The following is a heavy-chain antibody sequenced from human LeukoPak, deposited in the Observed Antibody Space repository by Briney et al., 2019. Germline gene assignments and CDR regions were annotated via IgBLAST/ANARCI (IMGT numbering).Heavy chain of an antibody. Sequence: GGSLRLSCAASGFTFSSNAMHWVRQAPGKGLEYVSAISSNGGSTYYANSVKGRFTISRDNSKNTLYLQMGSLRAEDMAVYYCAREGPRSYYFDYWGQGTLVTVSS. CDR3: AREGPRSYYFDY. CDR1: GFTFSSNA. J-gene: IGHJ4*02. V-gene: IGHV3-64*01. CDR2: ISSNGGST.